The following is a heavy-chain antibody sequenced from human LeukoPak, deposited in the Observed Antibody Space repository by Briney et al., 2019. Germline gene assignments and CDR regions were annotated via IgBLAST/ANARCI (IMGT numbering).Heavy chain of an antibody. CDR1: GFAFSSFA. Sequence: GGSLRLSCAASGFAFSSFAMNWVRQAPGKGLEWVSYITSSSTTIYYADSVKGRFTISRDNAKNSLFLQMNSLRAEDTAVYYCATSGSYWGQGTLVSVSS. CDR3: ATSGSY. D-gene: IGHD3-10*01. J-gene: IGHJ4*02. V-gene: IGHV3-48*01. CDR2: ITSSSTTI.